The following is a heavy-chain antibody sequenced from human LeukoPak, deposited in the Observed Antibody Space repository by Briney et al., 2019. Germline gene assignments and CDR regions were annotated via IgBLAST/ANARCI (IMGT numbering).Heavy chain of an antibody. CDR2: MNPNSGNT. Sequence: ASVKVSCKASGYTFTSNYIHWVRQATGQGLEWMGWMNPNSGNTGYAQKFQGRVTMTRNTSISTAYMELSSLRSEDTAVYYCARGRRYCSSTSCYYFDYWGQGTLVTVSS. J-gene: IGHJ4*02. CDR3: ARGRRYCSSTSCYYFDY. CDR1: GYTFTSNY. D-gene: IGHD2-2*01. V-gene: IGHV1-8*02.